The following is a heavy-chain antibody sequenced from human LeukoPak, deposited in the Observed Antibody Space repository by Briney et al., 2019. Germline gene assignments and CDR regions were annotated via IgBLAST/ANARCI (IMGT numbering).Heavy chain of an antibody. CDR3: ARGGLMEHYSSSSDGYFDF. CDR1: GGSFSGYY. Sequence: SETLPLTCAVYGGSFSGYYWSWIRQPPGKGLEWIGEINHSGSTNYNPSLKSRVTISVDTSKNQFSLKLSSVTAADTAVYYCARGGLMEHYSSSSDGYFDFWGEGTLVTVSS. D-gene: IGHD6-6*01. J-gene: IGHJ4*02. V-gene: IGHV4-34*01. CDR2: INHSGST.